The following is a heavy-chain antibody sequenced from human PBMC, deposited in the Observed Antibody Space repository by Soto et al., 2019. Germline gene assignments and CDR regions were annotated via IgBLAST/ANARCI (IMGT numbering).Heavy chain of an antibody. CDR3: ARDRPSPYCSSTSCSSYFDY. CDR1: GFTFSTYA. CDR2: ISYDGSNK. Sequence: GGSLRLSCAASGFTFSTYAMQWARQAPGKGLEWVAVISYDGSNKYYADSVKGRFTISRDNSKNTLYLQMNSLRAEDTAVYYCARDRPSPYCSSTSCSSYFDYWGQGTLVTSPQ. D-gene: IGHD2-2*01. J-gene: IGHJ4*02. V-gene: IGHV3-30-3*01.